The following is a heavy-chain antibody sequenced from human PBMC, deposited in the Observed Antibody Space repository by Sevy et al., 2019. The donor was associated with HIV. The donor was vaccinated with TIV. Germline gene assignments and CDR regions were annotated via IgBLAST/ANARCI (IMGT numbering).Heavy chain of an antibody. CDR3: TAGVGTSDFDY. V-gene: IGHV3-15*01. J-gene: IGHJ4*02. Sequence: GGSLRLSCLASGFTFKNAWMSWVRQTPGKGLEWVGPIKNKTDGGTRDFAAVVKGRFAITKEDSKNTVFLQMDNLRTEDTAIYYCTAGVGTSDFDYWGQGILVTVSS. D-gene: IGHD3-3*01. CDR1: GFTFKNAW. CDR2: IKNKTDGGTR.